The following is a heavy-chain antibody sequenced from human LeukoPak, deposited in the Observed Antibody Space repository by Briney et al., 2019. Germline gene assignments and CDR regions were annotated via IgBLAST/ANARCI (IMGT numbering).Heavy chain of an antibody. V-gene: IGHV1-3*04. D-gene: IGHD6-13*01. Sequence: ASVKVSCKASGYTFTTYAIHWVRQAPGQRLEWMGWINTGNGNTKHSQNFQGRVTITRDTSASTAYMELSSLRSEDTAVYYCAREGLYSSSSQAPGFDYWGQGTLVTVSS. J-gene: IGHJ4*02. CDR1: GYTFTTYA. CDR3: AREGLYSSSSQAPGFDY. CDR2: INTGNGNT.